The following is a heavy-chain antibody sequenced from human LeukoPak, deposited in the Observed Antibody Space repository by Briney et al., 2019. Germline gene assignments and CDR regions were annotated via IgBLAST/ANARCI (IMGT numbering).Heavy chain of an antibody. CDR2: INEDGSEK. V-gene: IGHV3-7*01. CDR3: AELGITMIGGV. J-gene: IGHJ6*04. CDR1: GFTFRKHW. Sequence: GSLRLSCAATGFTFRKHWMSWVRQAIGKGLECVAKINEDGSEKHYVGSVKGRFTISRDNARNSLSLQMNSLRAEDTAVYYCAELGITMIGGVWGKGTTVTISS. D-gene: IGHD3-10*02.